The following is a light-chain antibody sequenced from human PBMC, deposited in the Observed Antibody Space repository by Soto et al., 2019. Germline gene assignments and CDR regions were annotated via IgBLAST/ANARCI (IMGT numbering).Light chain of an antibody. CDR2: RTS. V-gene: IGKV3-15*01. Sequence: EIVMTQSPTTLSVSPGETVTLSCRASQTINNNLAWYQQKPGQRPRLLMFRTSARATGFPARFSGSGSGTDVNITISSLQSEDFAVYYCQQYNNWPRATFGGGTKVEMK. J-gene: IGKJ4*01. CDR1: QTINNN. CDR3: QQYNNWPRAT.